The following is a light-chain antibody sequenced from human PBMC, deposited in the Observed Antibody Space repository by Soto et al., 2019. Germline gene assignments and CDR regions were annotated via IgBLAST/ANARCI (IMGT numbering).Light chain of an antibody. Sequence: VLTQSPGTLSLSPGGRATLSCRASQSVSSSNLAWYQKKPGQAPRVLIYGASTRATGIPDRFSGSGSGTDFTLTISRLEPEDFAVYSWQQYDNSPYTFGQGTNLEIK. J-gene: IGKJ2*01. CDR3: QQYDNSPYT. CDR1: QSVSSSN. CDR2: GAS. V-gene: IGKV3-20*01.